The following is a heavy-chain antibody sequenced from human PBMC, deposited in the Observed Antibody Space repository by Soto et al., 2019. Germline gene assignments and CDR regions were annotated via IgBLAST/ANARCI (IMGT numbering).Heavy chain of an antibody. D-gene: IGHD6-19*01. CDR1: GDTFTSYG. V-gene: IGHV1-18*01. CDR3: ATGPGYSSGWFSPHYGMDV. Sequence: QVQLVQSGAEVKKPGASVKVACKASGDTFTSYGISWVRQAPGQGLEWMGWISAYNGNTNYAQKLQGRVTMTTDTSTSTAYMELMSLRSDDTAVYYCATGPGYSSGWFSPHYGMDVWGQGTTVTVSS. CDR2: ISAYNGNT. J-gene: IGHJ6*02.